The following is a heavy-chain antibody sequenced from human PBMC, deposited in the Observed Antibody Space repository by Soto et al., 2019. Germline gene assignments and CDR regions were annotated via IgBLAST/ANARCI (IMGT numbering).Heavy chain of an antibody. Sequence: GGSLRLSCAASGFTFSDYTIHWVRQAPGKGLEWVAVISYDGNNKKYADSVEGRFTISRDNSKNTLYLQLNSLRDEDTAVYYCARDQGVAAAGITWFDPWGQGSLVTVSS. CDR3: ARDQGVAAAGITWFDP. CDR1: GFTFSDYT. D-gene: IGHD6-13*01. J-gene: IGHJ5*02. V-gene: IGHV3-30-3*01. CDR2: ISYDGNNK.